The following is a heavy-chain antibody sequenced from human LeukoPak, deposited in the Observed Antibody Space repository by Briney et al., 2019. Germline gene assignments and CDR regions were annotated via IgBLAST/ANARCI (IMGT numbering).Heavy chain of an antibody. D-gene: IGHD6-6*01. CDR3: ARRSIAARRFDY. CDR2: MNPNGGNT. J-gene: IGHJ4*02. Sequence: ASVKVSCKASGYTFTSYDINWVRQATGQGLEWMGWMNPNGGNTGYAQKFQGRVTMTRDTSISTAYMELSSLRSEDTAVYYCARRSIAARRFDYWGQGTLVTVSS. V-gene: IGHV1-8*01. CDR1: GYTFTSYD.